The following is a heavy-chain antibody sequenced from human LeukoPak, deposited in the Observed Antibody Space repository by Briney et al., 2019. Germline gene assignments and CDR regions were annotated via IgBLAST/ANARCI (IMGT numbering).Heavy chain of an antibody. Sequence: SETLSLTCTVSGYSISSGYYWGWIRQPPGQGLEWIGSVYYSRSTYYSPSLKSRVTISVDTSKNQFSLKLSSVAAADTAVYYCARARRQWLVGANIRGDNPPYYYDYWGQGTLVTVSS. CDR3: ARARRQWLVGANIRGDNPPYYYDY. CDR1: GYSISSGYY. D-gene: IGHD6-19*01. CDR2: VYYSRST. V-gene: IGHV4-38-2*02. J-gene: IGHJ4*02.